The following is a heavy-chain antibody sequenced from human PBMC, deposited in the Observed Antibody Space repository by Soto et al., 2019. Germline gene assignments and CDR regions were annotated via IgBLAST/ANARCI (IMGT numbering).Heavy chain of an antibody. Sequence: EVQVLESGGGLVQPGGSLRLSCAVSGFTFSTHAMSGVRQAPGKGLEWVSGTSATGSTTYYADSVKGQFTISRDNSKNTLYLQMNGLRAEDTAVYYCAKQSKWSSTSCYSGGSTRPLDCWGQGTLVTVSS. J-gene: IGHJ4*02. CDR1: GFTFSTHA. CDR2: TSATGSTT. V-gene: IGHV3-23*01. CDR3: AKQSKWSSTSCYSGGSTRPLDC. D-gene: IGHD2-2*02.